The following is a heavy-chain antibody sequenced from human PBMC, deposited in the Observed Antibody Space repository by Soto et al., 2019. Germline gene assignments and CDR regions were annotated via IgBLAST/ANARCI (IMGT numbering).Heavy chain of an antibody. CDR1: GFTFSDYS. Sequence: EVQVVESGGGLVKPGWSLRLSCAASGFTFSDYSMNWVRQGPGKGLEWVSSISTTSIHIYYADSLKGRFTISRDNVKNSLYLQMNSLRAEDTAVYYWARGTTTLQREDRLDYWGQGTLVTVSS. V-gene: IGHV3-21*01. CDR2: ISTTSIHI. D-gene: IGHD1-1*01. J-gene: IGHJ4*02. CDR3: ARGTTTLQREDRLDY.